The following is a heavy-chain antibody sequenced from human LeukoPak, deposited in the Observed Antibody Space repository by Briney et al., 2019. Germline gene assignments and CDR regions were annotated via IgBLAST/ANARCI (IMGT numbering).Heavy chain of an antibody. Sequence: GASVKVSCKASGYKFTDDYMHWVRQAPGQGLEFMGWINPDSGFTNYAQKFKGRVTMTRDTTTSTAYMELRSLRSDDTAVYYCARGAGRSSSWYDYYYYYYMDVWGKGTTVTVSS. CDR1: GYKFTDDY. CDR3: ARGAGRSSSWYDYYYYYYMDV. J-gene: IGHJ6*03. V-gene: IGHV1-2*02. D-gene: IGHD6-13*01. CDR2: INPDSGFT.